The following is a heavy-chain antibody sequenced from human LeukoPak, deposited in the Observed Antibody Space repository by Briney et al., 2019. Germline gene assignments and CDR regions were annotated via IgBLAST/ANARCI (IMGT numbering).Heavy chain of an antibody. CDR1: GASVSSSGYY. Sequence: SETLSLTCSVSGASVSSSGYYWAWIRQPPGKGLEWIGSMYYTGSTFYTPSLKSRITTSVDTSKNQFSLKLTSVTAADTAVYYCARHEANYPDTSGKFYVGRIFEYWGQGTLVTISS. J-gene: IGHJ4*02. V-gene: IGHV4-39*01. CDR2: MYYTGST. CDR3: ARHEANYPDTSGKFYVGRIFEY. D-gene: IGHD3-22*01.